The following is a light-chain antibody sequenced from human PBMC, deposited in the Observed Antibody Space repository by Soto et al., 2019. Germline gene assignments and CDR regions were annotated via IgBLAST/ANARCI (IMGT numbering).Light chain of an antibody. CDR2: GNS. CDR1: SSNIGAGYD. CDR3: QSYASSLSGSAV. Sequence: QSVLTQPPSVSGAPGQRVTISCTGSSSNIGAGYDVHWYQQLPGTAPKLLIYGNSNRPSGVPDRFSGSKSGTSASLAITGLQAEDEADDYCQSYASSLSGSAVFGGGTQLTVL. J-gene: IGLJ7*01. V-gene: IGLV1-40*01.